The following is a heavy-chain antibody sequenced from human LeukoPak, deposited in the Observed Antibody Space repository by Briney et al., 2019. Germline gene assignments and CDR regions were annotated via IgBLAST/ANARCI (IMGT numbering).Heavy chain of an antibody. D-gene: IGHD4-23*01. CDR2: IRYDGSNK. V-gene: IGHV3-30*02. J-gene: IGHJ4*02. CDR1: GFTFSTYG. Sequence: GGSLRLSCAASGFTFSTYGMHWVRQAPGKGLEWVAFIRYDGSNKYYADSVKGRFTISRDNSKNTLYLQMNGLRAEDTAVYYCAEDSVRWSPGGYYFDYWGQGTLVTVSS. CDR3: AEDSVRWSPGGYYFDY.